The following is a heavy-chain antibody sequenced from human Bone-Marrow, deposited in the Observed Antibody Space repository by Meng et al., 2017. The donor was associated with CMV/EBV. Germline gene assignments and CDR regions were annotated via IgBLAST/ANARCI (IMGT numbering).Heavy chain of an antibody. D-gene: IGHD3-3*01. J-gene: IGHJ4*02. Sequence: GESLKISCAASGFTFSSYAMHWVRQAPGKGLEWVAVISYDGSNKYYADSVKGRFTISRDNSKNTLYLQMNSLRAEDTAVYYCARGDFWSGFYGWGQGTLVTVSS. CDR2: ISYDGSNK. V-gene: IGHV3-30*04. CDR3: ARGDFWSGFYG. CDR1: GFTFSSYA.